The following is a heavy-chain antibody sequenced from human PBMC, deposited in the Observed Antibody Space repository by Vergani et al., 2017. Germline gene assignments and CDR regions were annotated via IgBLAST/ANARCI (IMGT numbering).Heavy chain of an antibody. J-gene: IGHJ6*02. CDR3: ARGGLYSGSWATGYGMDV. V-gene: IGHV1-69*13. CDR2: IIPIFGTA. Sequence: QVQLVQSGAEVKKPGSSVKVSCKASGGTFSSYAISWVRQAPGQGLEWMGRIIPIFGTANYAQKFQGRVTITADESTSTAYMELSSLRSEDTAVYYCARGGLYSGSWATGYGMDVCGQGTTVTVSS. D-gene: IGHD1-26*01. CDR1: GGTFSSYA.